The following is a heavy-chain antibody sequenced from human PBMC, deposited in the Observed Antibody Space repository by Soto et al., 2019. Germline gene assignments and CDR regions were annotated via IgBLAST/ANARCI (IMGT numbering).Heavy chain of an antibody. CDR2: IYYSGST. V-gene: IGHV4-59*01. Sequence: SETLSLTCAVYGGSFSGYYWSWIRQPPGKGLEWIGYIYYSGSTNYSPSLKSRVNISVDTSKNQFSLKLNSVTAADTAVYYCARYSSSWYPSNYWGQGTLVTAS. J-gene: IGHJ4*02. D-gene: IGHD6-13*01. CDR3: ARYSSSWYPSNY. CDR1: GGSFSGYY.